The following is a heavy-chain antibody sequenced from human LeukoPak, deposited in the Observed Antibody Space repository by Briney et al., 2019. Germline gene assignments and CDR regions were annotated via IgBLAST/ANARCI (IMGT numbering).Heavy chain of an antibody. Sequence: GGSLSLSCAGSGFSFSSYGMHWVRQAPGKGLEWMAFIRSDGSNKYYADSVKGRFTISRDNSKNTLDLQMNSLRAEDTAVYYCARGPSARFFGVAKGAFDIWGQGTMVTVSS. CDR3: ARGPSARFFGVAKGAFDI. V-gene: IGHV3-30*02. CDR2: IRSDGSNK. CDR1: GFSFSSYG. D-gene: IGHD3-3*01. J-gene: IGHJ3*02.